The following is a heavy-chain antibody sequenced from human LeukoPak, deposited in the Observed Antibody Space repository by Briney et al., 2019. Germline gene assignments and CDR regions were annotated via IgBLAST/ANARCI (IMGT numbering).Heavy chain of an antibody. J-gene: IGHJ5*02. CDR3: ARAPLLYCSSTSCPYNWFDP. D-gene: IGHD2-2*01. CDR1: GFTFSSYS. CDR2: ISSSSSYI. V-gene: IGHV3-21*01. Sequence: GGSLRLSCAASGFTFSSYSMNWVRQAPGEGLEWVSSISSSSSYIYYADSVKGRFTISRDNAKNSLYLQMNSLRAEDTAVYYCARAPLLYCSSTSCPYNWFDPWGQGTLVTVSS.